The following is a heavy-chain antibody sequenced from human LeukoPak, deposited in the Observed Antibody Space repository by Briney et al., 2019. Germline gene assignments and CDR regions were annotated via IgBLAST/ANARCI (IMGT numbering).Heavy chain of an antibody. Sequence: PSETLSLTCTVSGGSISSYYWSWIRQPPGKGLEWIGYIYYSGSTNYNPSLKSRVTISVDTSKNQFSLKLSSVTAADTAVYYCARDGGRIAAAGTPRGYYYGKDVWGQGTTVTVSS. J-gene: IGHJ6*02. V-gene: IGHV4-59*01. CDR3: ARDGGRIAAAGTPRGYYYGKDV. D-gene: IGHD6-13*01. CDR2: IYYSGST. CDR1: GGSISSYY.